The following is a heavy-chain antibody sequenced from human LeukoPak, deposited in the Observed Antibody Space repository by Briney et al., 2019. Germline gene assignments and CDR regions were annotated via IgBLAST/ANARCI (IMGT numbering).Heavy chain of an antibody. CDR2: IYPGDSDT. CDR1: GYSFTSYW. J-gene: IGHJ6*02. D-gene: IGHD3-10*01. Sequence: GESLKISCKGSGYSFTSYWIGWVRQMPGKGLECMGIIYPGDSDTRYSPSFLGQVTISADKSISTAYLQWSSLKASDTAMYYCARHRRGVTPGYYYGMDVWGQGTTVTVSS. CDR3: ARHRRGVTPGYYYGMDV. V-gene: IGHV5-51*01.